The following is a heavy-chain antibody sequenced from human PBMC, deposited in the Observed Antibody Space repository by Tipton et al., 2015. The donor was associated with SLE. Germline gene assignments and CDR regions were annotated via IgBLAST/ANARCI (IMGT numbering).Heavy chain of an antibody. Sequence: TLSLTCTVSDASLSTYFWSWIRQPPGKGLEWIGYIYYSGSTNYNPSLKSRVTMSVDTSKNQFSLRLTSVTAADTAVYYCARLEGPCGIFGVPKGWFDPWGQGPLVSVSS. CDR2: IYYSGST. CDR1: DASLSTYF. CDR3: ARLEGPCGIFGVPKGWFDP. J-gene: IGHJ5*02. D-gene: IGHD3-3*01. V-gene: IGHV4-59*01.